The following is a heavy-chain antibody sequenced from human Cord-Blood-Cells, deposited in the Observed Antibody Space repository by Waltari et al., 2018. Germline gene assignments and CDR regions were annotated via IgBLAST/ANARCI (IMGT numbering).Heavy chain of an antibody. CDR1: GYTFTGYY. V-gene: IGHV1-2*02. CDR3: ATHPGYCSSTSCDPFDY. Sequence: QVQLVQSGAEVKKPGASVKVSCKASGYTFTGYYMHWVRQAPGQGLEWMGWINPNSGGTNYAQKFQGRVTMTRDTSISTAYMELSRLRSDDMAVYYCATHPGYCSSTSCDPFDYWGQGTLVTVSS. J-gene: IGHJ4*02. D-gene: IGHD2-2*03. CDR2: INPNSGGT.